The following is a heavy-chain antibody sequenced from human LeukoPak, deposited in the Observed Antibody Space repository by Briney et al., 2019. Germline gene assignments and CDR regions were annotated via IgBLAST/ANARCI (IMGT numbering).Heavy chain of an antibody. D-gene: IGHD6-19*01. V-gene: IGHV3-74*01. CDR2: ISNDGSYT. J-gene: IGHJ4*02. CDR3: ARDWGRRYSSGWYGDFDC. CDR1: GFTFSSYW. Sequence: GGSLRLSCAASGFTFSSYWMHWVRQAPGKGLVWVSRISNDGSYTSYADSVKGRFTISRDNTKNTVFLQMNSLRPEDTAVYYCARDWGRRYSSGWYGDFDCWGQGTLVTVSS.